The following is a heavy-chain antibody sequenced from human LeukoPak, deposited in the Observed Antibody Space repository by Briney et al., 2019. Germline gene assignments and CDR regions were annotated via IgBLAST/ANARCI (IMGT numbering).Heavy chain of an antibody. CDR1: GFSFSNYA. D-gene: IGHD1-1*01. CDR3: AKGVQGNGREHLDH. Sequence: PGGSLRLSCAASGFTSGFSFSNYAMNWVRQPPGKGLGWVSSISTTSSHIYYADSVTGRFTISRDNAKSSLYLQMSSLRAEDTAVYYCAKGVQGNGREHLDHWGQGTLVTVSS. J-gene: IGHJ4*02. CDR2: ISTTSSHI. V-gene: IGHV3-21*01.